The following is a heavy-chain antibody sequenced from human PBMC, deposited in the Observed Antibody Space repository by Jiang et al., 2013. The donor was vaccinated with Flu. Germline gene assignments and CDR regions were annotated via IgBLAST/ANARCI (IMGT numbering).Heavy chain of an antibody. CDR2: IYYSGST. CDR3: ARVKDGYNVT. J-gene: IGHJ4*02. CDR1: GGSISSYY. V-gene: IGHV4-59*01. Sequence: PGLVKPSETLSLTCTVSGGSISSYYWSWIRQPPGKGLEWIGYIYYSGSTNYNPSLKSRVTISVDTSKNQFSLKLSSVTAADTAVYYCARVKDGYNVTWGQGTLVTVSS. D-gene: IGHD5-24*01.